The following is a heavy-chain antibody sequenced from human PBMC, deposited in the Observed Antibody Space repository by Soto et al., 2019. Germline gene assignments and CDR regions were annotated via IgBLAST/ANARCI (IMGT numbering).Heavy chain of an antibody. Sequence: ASVKVSCKASGYTLTSYAMHWVRQAPGQRLEWMGWINAGNGNTKYSQKFQGRVTITRDTSASTAYMELSSLRSEDTAVYYCAVATIHYYYYYGMDVWGQGTTVTVSS. CDR3: AVATIHYYYYYGMDV. J-gene: IGHJ6*02. CDR1: GYTLTSYA. V-gene: IGHV1-3*01. D-gene: IGHD5-12*01. CDR2: INAGNGNT.